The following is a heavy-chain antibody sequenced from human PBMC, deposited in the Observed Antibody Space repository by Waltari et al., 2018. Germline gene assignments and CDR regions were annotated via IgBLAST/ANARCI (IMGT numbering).Heavy chain of an antibody. Sequence: QVQLVQSGAEVKKPGSSVKVSCKASGGTFSSYAISWVRQAPGQGLEWMGGIIPIVGTANDAQKFQGRVTITADESTSTGYMEMSSLRSEDTAVYYCARAPLKYSSSSGYYFDYWGQGTLVTVSS. CDR3: ARAPLKYSSSSGYYFDY. D-gene: IGHD6-6*01. J-gene: IGHJ4*02. CDR1: GGTFSSYA. V-gene: IGHV1-69*13. CDR2: IIPIVGTA.